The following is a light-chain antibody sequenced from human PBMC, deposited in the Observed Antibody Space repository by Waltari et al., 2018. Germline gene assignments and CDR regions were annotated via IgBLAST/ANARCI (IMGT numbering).Light chain of an antibody. J-gene: IGLJ2*01. CDR2: EVT. CDR3: CSYAGARGLI. CDR1: SSAIGRYNL. Sequence: QSALTQPASVSGSPGQSITISCTGTSSAIGRYNLVSWYQQHPGKAPKLLLYEVTERHSGVFNRFSGSKSGNTASLTISGLQAEDEADYYCCSYAGARGLIFGGGTKVTVL. V-gene: IGLV2-23*02.